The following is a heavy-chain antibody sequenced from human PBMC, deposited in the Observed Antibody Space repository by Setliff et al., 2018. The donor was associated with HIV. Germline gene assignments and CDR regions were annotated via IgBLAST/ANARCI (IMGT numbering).Heavy chain of an antibody. CDR1: GFSFNFYS. CDR2: INPSSVYI. Sequence: GGSLRLSCAASGFSFNFYSMNWVRQAPGAGLEWVSSINPSSVYIYYADSVKGRFTISRDNARNSLYLQMDGLTAEDTAVYYCTRGGTTVGKYDYWGQGVLVTVSS. CDR3: TRGGTTVGKYDY. J-gene: IGHJ4*02. D-gene: IGHD4-17*01. V-gene: IGHV3-21*01.